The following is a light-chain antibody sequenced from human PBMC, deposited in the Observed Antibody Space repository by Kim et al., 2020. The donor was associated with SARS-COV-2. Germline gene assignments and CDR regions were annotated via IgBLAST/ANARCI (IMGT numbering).Light chain of an antibody. CDR1: QNIRNY. CDR3: QESYSSPPDT. J-gene: IGKJ2*01. Sequence: ASVGDRVTITCRASQNIRNYLNWYQQKPNKAPRLIIYGASSLQSGVPSRFSGSGSGTDFTLTISSLQPEDFATYYCQESYSSPPDTFGQGTKLEL. CDR2: GAS. V-gene: IGKV1-39*01.